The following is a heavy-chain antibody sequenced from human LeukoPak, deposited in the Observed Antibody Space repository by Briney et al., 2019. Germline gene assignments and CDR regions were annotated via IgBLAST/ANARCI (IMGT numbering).Heavy chain of an antibody. D-gene: IGHD3-3*01. CDR2: ISGSGGDT. CDR1: GFPFSTYA. J-gene: IGHJ4*02. CDR3: VKEYHSRGFGAYFDY. V-gene: IGHV3-23*01. Sequence: GGSLRLSCAASGFPFSTYAMSWVRQAPGKGLEWVSVISGSGGDTYYADSVKGRFTISGDNSKNTVYLQMNSLRAEDTAVYYCVKEYHSRGFGAYFDYWGQGTLVTVSS.